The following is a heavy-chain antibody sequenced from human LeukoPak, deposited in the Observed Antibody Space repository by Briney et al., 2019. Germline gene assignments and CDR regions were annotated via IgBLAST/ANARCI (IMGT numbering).Heavy chain of an antibody. CDR3: VKGVVYYDSSGYYLQSGYYFDD. V-gene: IGHV3-9*01. CDR2: ITWNSGSI. J-gene: IGHJ4*02. Sequence: GRSLRLSCAASGFTFDDYAMHWVRQAPGKGLEWVSGITWNSGSITYADSVKGRFTISRDNAKNSLYMQMNSLRAEDTALYYCVKGVVYYDSSGYYLQSGYYFDDWGQGTLVTVSS. CDR1: GFTFDDYA. D-gene: IGHD3-22*01.